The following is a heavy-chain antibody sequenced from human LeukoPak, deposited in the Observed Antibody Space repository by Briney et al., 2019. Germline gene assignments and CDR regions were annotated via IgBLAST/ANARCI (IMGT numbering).Heavy chain of an antibody. Sequence: PTASLKVSCTASGYTFTSYYMHWVRHAPRRGHEWMGLINTSGGSTTYTHPSQVRATKNRDMSTSSVYMVLSSLRSEDTAVYYCAREAVTIFVLVRTQTTKCPHRFDPWGQGTLVTVSS. CDR1: GYTFTSYY. J-gene: IGHJ5*02. CDR3: AREAVTIFVLVRTQTTKCPHRFDP. V-gene: IGHV1-46*01. D-gene: IGHD3-3*01. CDR2: INTSGGST.